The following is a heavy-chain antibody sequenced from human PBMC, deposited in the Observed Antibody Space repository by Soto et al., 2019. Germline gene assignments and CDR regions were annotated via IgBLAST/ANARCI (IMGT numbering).Heavy chain of an antibody. CDR3: TTGAWIQLWLTIGY. V-gene: IGHV3-15*07. CDR1: GFTFSNAW. CDR2: IKSKTDGGTT. D-gene: IGHD5-18*01. Sequence: GGSLRLSCAASGFTFSNAWMNWVRQAPGKGLEWVGRIKSKTDGGTTDYAAPVKGRFTISRDDSKNTLYLQMNSLKTEDTAVYYCTTGAWIQLWLTIGYWGQGTLVTVSS. J-gene: IGHJ4*02.